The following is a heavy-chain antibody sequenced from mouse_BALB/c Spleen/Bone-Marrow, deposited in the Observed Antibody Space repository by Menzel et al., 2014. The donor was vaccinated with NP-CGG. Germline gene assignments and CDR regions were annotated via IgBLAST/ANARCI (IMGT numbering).Heavy chain of an antibody. CDR3: ARRYYCSIFSCFDY. D-gene: IGHD1-1*01. J-gene: IGHJ2*01. CDR2: ISSGSSTI. V-gene: IGHV5-17*02. CDR1: GFTFSSFG. Sequence: VQLQEPGGGLVQPGGSRKLSCAASGFTFSSFGMHWVRQAPEKGLEWVAYISSGSSTIYYTDTVKGRFTISRDNPKNTLFLQMTSLRSEDTAMYYCARRYYCSIFSCFDYWGQGTLLTVSS.